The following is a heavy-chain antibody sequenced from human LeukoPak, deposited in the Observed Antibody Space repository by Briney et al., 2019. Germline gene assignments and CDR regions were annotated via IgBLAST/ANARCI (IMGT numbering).Heavy chain of an antibody. Sequence: PSETLSLTCTVSGGSISSYYWSWIRQPAGKGLEWVGRIYTSGSTNYNPSLKSRVTMSVDTSKDQFSLKLSSVTAADTAVYYCARGRATPRFDPWGQGTLVTVSS. J-gene: IGHJ5*02. V-gene: IGHV4-4*07. CDR3: ARGRATPRFDP. CDR2: IYTSGST. CDR1: GGSISSYY.